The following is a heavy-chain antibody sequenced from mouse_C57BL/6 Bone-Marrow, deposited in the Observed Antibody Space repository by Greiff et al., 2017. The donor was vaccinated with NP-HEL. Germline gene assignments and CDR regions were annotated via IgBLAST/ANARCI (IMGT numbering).Heavy chain of an antibody. Sequence: QVHVKQSGAELVKPGASVKMSCKASGYTFTSYWITWVKQRPGQGLEWIGDIYPGSGSTNYNEKFKSKATLTVDTSSSTAYMQLSSLTSEDSAVYYCARWGYYLDYWGQGTTLTVSS. CDR1: GYTFTSYW. CDR2: IYPGSGST. V-gene: IGHV1-55*01. CDR3: ARWGYYLDY. J-gene: IGHJ2*01.